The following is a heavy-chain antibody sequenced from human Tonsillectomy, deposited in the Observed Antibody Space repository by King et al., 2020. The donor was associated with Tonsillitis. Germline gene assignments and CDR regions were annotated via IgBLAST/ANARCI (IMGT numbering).Heavy chain of an antibody. CDR1: GFTFSDYY. CDR2: ISSSCSTI. V-gene: IGHV3-11*01. CDR3: ARDRAPLYDYVWGSYRYGGYYFDS. Sequence: VQLVESGGGMVKPGGSLRLSCAASGFTFSDYYMNWIRQAPGKGLEWVSYISSSCSTIDYSDSVKGRFTISRDNAKNSLYLHMNSLRAEDTAVYFCARDRAPLYDYVWGSYRYGGYYFDSWGQGTLVTVSS. J-gene: IGHJ4*02. D-gene: IGHD3-16*02.